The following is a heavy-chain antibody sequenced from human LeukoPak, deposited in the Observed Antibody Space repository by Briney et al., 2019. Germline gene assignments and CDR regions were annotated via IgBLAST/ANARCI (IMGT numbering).Heavy chain of an antibody. Sequence: GGSLRLSCAASGFTFSNAWMSWVRQAPGKGLKWVGRIKSKTDGGTTDYAAPVKGRFTISRDDSKNTLYLQMNSLKTEDTAVYYCMTPGIAAAGRVYYYYGMDVWGQGTTVTVSS. J-gene: IGHJ6*02. D-gene: IGHD6-13*01. CDR3: MTPGIAAAGRVYYYYGMDV. CDR1: GFTFSNAW. CDR2: IKSKTDGGTT. V-gene: IGHV3-15*01.